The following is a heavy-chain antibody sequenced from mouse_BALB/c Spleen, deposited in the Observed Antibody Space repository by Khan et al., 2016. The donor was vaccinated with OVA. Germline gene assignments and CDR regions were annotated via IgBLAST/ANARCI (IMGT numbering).Heavy chain of an antibody. D-gene: IGHD2-1*01. CDR3: ARSGGGNYGWAMDY. CDR1: GFTFSSFG. Sequence: EVQLVESGGGLVQPGGSRKVSCAASGFTFSSFGMYWVRQAPEKGLEWVAYISSGSSTMYYVDTVKGRFTISRDNPKNTLFLQMTSLRSEDTAMYYCARSGGGNYGWAMDYWGQGTPVTVSS. J-gene: IGHJ4*01. CDR2: ISSGSSTM. V-gene: IGHV5-17*02.